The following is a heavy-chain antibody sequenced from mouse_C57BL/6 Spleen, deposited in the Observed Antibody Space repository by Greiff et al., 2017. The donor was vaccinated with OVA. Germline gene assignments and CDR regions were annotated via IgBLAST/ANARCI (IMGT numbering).Heavy chain of an antibody. Sequence: EVKLVESGGGLVKPGGSLKLSCAASGFTFSSYAMSWVRQTPEKRLEWVATISDGGSYTYYPDNVKGRFTISRDNAKNNLYLQMSHLKSEDTAMYYCYYGSSFYYAMDYWGQGTSVTVSS. CDR1: GFTFSSYA. D-gene: IGHD1-1*01. J-gene: IGHJ4*01. CDR3: YYGSSFYYAMDY. CDR2: ISDGGSYT. V-gene: IGHV5-4*03.